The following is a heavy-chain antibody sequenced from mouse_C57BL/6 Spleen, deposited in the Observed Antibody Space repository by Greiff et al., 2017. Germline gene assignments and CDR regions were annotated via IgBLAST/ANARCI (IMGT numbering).Heavy chain of an antibody. CDR3: TRSGYDDDERGYYFDY. CDR2: IDPETGGT. D-gene: IGHD2-4*01. CDR1: GYTFTDYE. J-gene: IGHJ2*01. V-gene: IGHV1-15*01. Sequence: QVQLQQSGAELVRPGASVTLSCKASGYTFTDYEMHWVKQTPVHGLEWIGAIDPETGGTAYNQKFKGKAILTADKSSSTAYMELRSLTSEDSAVYYGTRSGYDDDERGYYFDYWGQGTTRTVSS.